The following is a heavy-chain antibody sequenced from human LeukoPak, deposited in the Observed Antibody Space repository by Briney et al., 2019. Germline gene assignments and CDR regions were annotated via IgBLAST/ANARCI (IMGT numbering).Heavy chain of an antibody. CDR1: GFSFISSG. CDR2: IRFYGSDE. V-gene: IGHV3-33*08. Sequence: GGSLRLSCAASGFSFISSGMHWVRQAPGKALEWVAVIRFYGSDEEYADSVKGRFTISRDNSKSTLYLHMDNLRAEDTATYYCVQHRGIEGPMTWGQGTLVTVSS. D-gene: IGHD3-22*01. CDR3: VQHRGIEGPMT. J-gene: IGHJ5*02.